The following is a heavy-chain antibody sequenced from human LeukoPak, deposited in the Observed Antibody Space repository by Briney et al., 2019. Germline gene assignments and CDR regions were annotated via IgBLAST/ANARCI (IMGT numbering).Heavy chain of an antibody. CDR3: ARDLPPDFWSGYFDY. CDR2: ISYGGNQK. CDR1: GFAFNTYG. J-gene: IGHJ4*02. V-gene: IGHV3-30*04. D-gene: IGHD3-3*01. Sequence: GGSLRLSCAASGFAFNTYGMHWVRQAPGQGLEWLAFISYGGNQKLYADSVKGRFTISRDNAKNSLYLQMNSLRAEDTAVYYCARDLPPDFWSGYFDYWGQGTLVTVSS.